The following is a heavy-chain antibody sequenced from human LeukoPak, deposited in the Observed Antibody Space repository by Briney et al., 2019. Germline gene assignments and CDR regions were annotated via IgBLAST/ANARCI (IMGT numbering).Heavy chain of an antibody. J-gene: IGHJ4*02. Sequence: SETLSLTCAVSGGSISSGDYYWSWIRQPPGKGLEWIGYIYYSGSTYYNPSLKSRVTISVDTSKNQFSLKLSSVTAADTAVYYCARVSGYYYGFDYWGQGTLVTVSS. D-gene: IGHD3-22*01. CDR2: IYYSGST. V-gene: IGHV4-30-4*01. CDR3: ARVSGYYYGFDY. CDR1: GGSISSGDYY.